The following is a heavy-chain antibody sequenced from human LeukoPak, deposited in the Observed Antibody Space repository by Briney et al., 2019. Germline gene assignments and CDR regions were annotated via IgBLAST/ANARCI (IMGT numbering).Heavy chain of an antibody. CDR2: IGTYGGDT. Sequence: GASVKVYCKATSRISWVRQAPGQGLEWKGWIGTYGGDTYYAQKFQGRITVTTDTSTSTVYMELRNLRSDDTAVYYCARDLWNFYDDSGYNRDFDSWGQGTLVTVSS. CDR3: ARDLWNFYDDSGYNRDFDS. D-gene: IGHD3-22*01. J-gene: IGHJ5*01. V-gene: IGHV1-18*01. CDR1: TSR.